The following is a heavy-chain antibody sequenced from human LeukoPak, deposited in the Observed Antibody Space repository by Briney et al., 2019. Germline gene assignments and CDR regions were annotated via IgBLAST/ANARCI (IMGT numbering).Heavy chain of an antibody. J-gene: IGHJ3*02. Sequence: SETLSLTCTVSGGSISSGSYYWSWIRQPAGKGLEWIGRIYTSGSTNYNPSLKSRVTMSVDTSKNQFSLKLSSVTAADTAVYYCARDHMDLAIRGYYDSSGPSAFDIWGQGTMVTVSS. CDR3: ARDHMDLAIRGYYDSSGPSAFDI. D-gene: IGHD3-22*01. V-gene: IGHV4-61*02. CDR1: GGSISSGSYY. CDR2: IYTSGST.